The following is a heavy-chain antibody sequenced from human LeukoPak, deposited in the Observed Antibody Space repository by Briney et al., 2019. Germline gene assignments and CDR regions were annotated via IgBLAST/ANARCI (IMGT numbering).Heavy chain of an antibody. D-gene: IGHD4-17*01. V-gene: IGHV3-30*18. Sequence: GGSLRLSCAASGFTFINYGMHWVRQAPGKGLEWVTLISYDGTNKYCADSVKGRFTISRDNSKNTLYLQMNSLRTEDTAVYYCVKLYGDSNYWGQGTLVTVSS. CDR1: GFTFINYG. CDR3: VKLYGDSNY. J-gene: IGHJ4*02. CDR2: ISYDGTNK.